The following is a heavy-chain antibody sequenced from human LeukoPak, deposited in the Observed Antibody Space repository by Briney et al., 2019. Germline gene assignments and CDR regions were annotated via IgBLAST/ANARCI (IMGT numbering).Heavy chain of an antibody. D-gene: IGHD3-22*01. CDR1: GGTFSSYA. Sequence: SVKVSCKASGGTFSSYAISWVRQAPGQGLEWMGRIIPIFGTANYAQKFQGRVTITTDESTSTAYMEPSSLRSEDTAVYYCARSEDYYDSSGYYYGFDYWGQGTLVTVSS. J-gene: IGHJ4*02. V-gene: IGHV1-69*05. CDR3: ARSEDYYDSSGYYYGFDY. CDR2: IIPIFGTA.